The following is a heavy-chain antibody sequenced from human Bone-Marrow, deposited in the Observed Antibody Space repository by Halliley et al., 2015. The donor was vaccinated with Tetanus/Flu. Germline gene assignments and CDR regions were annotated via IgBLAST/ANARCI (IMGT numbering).Heavy chain of an antibody. CDR1: GFTVSNSN. J-gene: IGHJ5*02. CDR3: ARYSRGFDT. V-gene: IGHV3-53*01. D-gene: IGHD4-4*01. CDR2: IYSVGST. Sequence: SLRLSCAASGFTVSNSNLIWVRQAPGKGPEWVSVIYSVGSTYYPDSVRGRFTISRDNSKNTLYLQMNSLTAEDTAVYYCARYSRGFDTWGQGTLVTVSS.